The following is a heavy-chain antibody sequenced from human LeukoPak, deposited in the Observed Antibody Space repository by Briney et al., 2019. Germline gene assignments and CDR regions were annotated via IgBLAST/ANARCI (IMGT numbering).Heavy chain of an antibody. V-gene: IGHV3-30*04. CDR3: AKDSRSLAAAGEVDY. J-gene: IGHJ4*02. CDR1: GFSFSSYA. D-gene: IGHD6-13*01. CDR2: ISYDGSNK. Sequence: GGSLRLSCAASGFSFSSYAMHWVRQAPGKGLEWMAVISYDGSNKYHADSVKGRFTISRDNSRNTLYLQMNSLRAEDTAVYYCAKDSRSLAAAGEVDYWGQGTLVTVSS.